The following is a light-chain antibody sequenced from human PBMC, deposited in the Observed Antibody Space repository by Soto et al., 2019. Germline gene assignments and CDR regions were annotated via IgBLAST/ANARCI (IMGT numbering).Light chain of an antibody. CDR3: SSYATSSTLDVV. V-gene: IGLV2-14*01. J-gene: IGLJ2*01. CDR1: SSDFGGYTY. Sequence: QSALTQPASVSGSPGQSITIPCTGTSSDFGGYTYVSWYQQHPGKAPKLIIYDVSNRPSGVSYRFSGSESGNTASLTISGLQAEDEADYYCSSYATSSTLDVVFGGGTKLTVL. CDR2: DVS.